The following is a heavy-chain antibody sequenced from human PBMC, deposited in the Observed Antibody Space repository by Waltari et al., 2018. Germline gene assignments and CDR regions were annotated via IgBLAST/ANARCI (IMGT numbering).Heavy chain of an antibody. CDR2: IYYSGST. J-gene: IGHJ4*02. D-gene: IGHD5-18*01. CDR1: GGSISSSSYY. V-gene: IGHV4-39*07. CDR3: ARVSGGYSYGWDYFDY. Sequence: QLQLQESGPGLVKPSETLSLTCTVSGGSISSSSYYWGWIRQPPGKGLEWIGSIYYSGSTSYNPSLKSRVTISVDTSKNQFSLKLSSVTAADTAVYYCARVSGGYSYGWDYFDYWGQGTLVTVSS.